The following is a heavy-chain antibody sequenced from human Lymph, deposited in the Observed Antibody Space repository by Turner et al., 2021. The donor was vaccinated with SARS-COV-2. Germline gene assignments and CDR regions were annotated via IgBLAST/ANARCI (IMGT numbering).Heavy chain of an antibody. CDR2: IDSGGST. V-gene: IGHV3-53*01. J-gene: IGHJ4*02. Sequence: EVQLVESGGGLIQPGASLRLSCAASGFTVSSNYMSWVRQAPGKGVEWVSLIDSGGSTLYADSVKGRFTISRDNSKNTLYLKMNSLRADDTAVYYCARVLPYGDYFDFWGQGTLVTVSS. CDR1: GFTVSSNY. CDR3: ARVLPYGDYFDF. D-gene: IGHD4-17*01.